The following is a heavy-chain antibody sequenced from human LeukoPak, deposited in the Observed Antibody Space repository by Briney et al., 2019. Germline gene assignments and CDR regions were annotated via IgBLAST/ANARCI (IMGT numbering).Heavy chain of an antibody. J-gene: IGHJ4*02. D-gene: IGHD2-21*02. CDR3: ARGRSIVVVTAIPPYYFDY. CDR1: GYTFTSYD. CDR2: MNPNSGNT. V-gene: IGHV1-8*01. Sequence: ASVKVSCKASGYTFTSYDINWVRQATGQGLEWMGWMNPNSGNTGYAQKFQGRVTMTRDMSTSTVYMELSSLRSEDTAVYYCARGRSIVVVTAIPPYYFDYWGQGTLVTVSS.